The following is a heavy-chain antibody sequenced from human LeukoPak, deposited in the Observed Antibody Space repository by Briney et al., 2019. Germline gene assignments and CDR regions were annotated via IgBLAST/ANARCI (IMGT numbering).Heavy chain of an antibody. CDR2: IRIKAYGGTT. J-gene: IGHJ4*02. CDR3: TRLRFLEWLFPDY. Sequence: PGPSPTLARTPFAPTFVDYATSSVRPAPGKGLEWGGFIRIKAYGGTTECAASVKGRFTISRDDSKSIAYLQMNSLKTEDTAVYYCTRLRFLEWLFPDYWGQGTLVTVSS. D-gene: IGHD3-3*01. CDR1: APTFVDYA. V-gene: IGHV3-49*04.